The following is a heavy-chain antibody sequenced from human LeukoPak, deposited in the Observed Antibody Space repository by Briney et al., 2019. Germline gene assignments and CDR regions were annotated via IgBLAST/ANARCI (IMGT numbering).Heavy chain of an antibody. Sequence: GGSLRLSCAASGFAFSSYGMSWVRQAPGKGLEWVSIISDSGSSTYYADSVKGRFTISRDNSKNTLYLQMNSLRAEDTAVYYCAKAAQSSGPIYFDYWGQGTLVTVSS. V-gene: IGHV3-23*01. CDR2: ISDSGSST. CDR3: AKAAQSSGPIYFDY. CDR1: GFAFSSYG. J-gene: IGHJ4*02. D-gene: IGHD1-14*01.